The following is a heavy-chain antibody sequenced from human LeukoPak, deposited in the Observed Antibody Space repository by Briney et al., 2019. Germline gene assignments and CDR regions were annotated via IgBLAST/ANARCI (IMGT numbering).Heavy chain of an antibody. J-gene: IGHJ4*02. Sequence: GGSLRLSCAASGFTFSDYYMSWIRQAPGKGLEWVSYISSSGSTMYYADSVRGRFTISRDNAKNSLYLQMNSLRAEDTAVYYCARVGYSWYVYYWGQGTLVTVSS. CDR2: ISSSGSTM. CDR1: GFTFSDYY. D-gene: IGHD2-15*01. V-gene: IGHV3-11*01. CDR3: ARVGYSWYVYY.